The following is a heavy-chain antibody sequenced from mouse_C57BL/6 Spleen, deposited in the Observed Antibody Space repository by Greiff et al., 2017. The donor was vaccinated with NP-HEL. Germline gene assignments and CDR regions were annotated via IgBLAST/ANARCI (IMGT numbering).Heavy chain of an antibody. CDR3: ARDYCYAMDY. CDR2: INPNNGGT. CDR1: GYTFTDYY. Sequence: EVKLQQSGPELVKPGASVKISCKASGYTFTDYYMNWVKQSHGKSLEWIGDINPNNGGTSYNQKFKGKATLTVDKSSSTAYMELRSLTSEDSAVYYCARDYCYAMDYWGQGTSVTVSS. V-gene: IGHV1-26*01. J-gene: IGHJ4*01.